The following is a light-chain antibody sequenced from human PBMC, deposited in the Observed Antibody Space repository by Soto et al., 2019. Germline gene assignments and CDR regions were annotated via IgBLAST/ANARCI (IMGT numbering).Light chain of an antibody. CDR3: QQRSNWPRT. Sequence: LTQSPATLSLSPGERATLSCRASQSVSSYLAWYQQKPGQAPRLLIYDASNRATGIPARFSGSGSGTDFTLTISSLEPEDFAVYYCQQRSNWPRTFGQGTKVDIK. V-gene: IGKV3-11*01. CDR1: QSVSSY. CDR2: DAS. J-gene: IGKJ1*01.